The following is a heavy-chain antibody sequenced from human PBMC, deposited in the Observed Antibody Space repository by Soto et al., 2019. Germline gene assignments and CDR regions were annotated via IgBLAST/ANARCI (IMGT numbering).Heavy chain of an antibody. CDR3: AKYRGVVPAANGCMDV. CDR2: ISGDGGST. V-gene: IGHV3-43*02. CDR1: GFTFDDYA. Sequence: GGSLRLFCAASGFTFDDYAMHWVRQAPGKGLEWVSLISGDGGSTYYADSVKGRFTISRDNSKNSLYLQMNSLRTEDPALYYCAKYRGVVPAANGCMDVWGQETTVTVSS. D-gene: IGHD2-2*01. J-gene: IGHJ6*02.